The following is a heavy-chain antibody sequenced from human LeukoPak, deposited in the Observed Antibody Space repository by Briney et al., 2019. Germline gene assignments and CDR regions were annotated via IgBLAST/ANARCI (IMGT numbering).Heavy chain of an antibody. CDR3: ARAQVLWFGELFGY. Sequence: GGSLRLSCAASGFTFISYWMPWGRQAPGKRPLWVSRINSDGSSTSYADSVKGRFTISRDNAKNTLYLQMNSLRAEDTAVYYCARAQVLWFGELFGYWGQGTLVTVSS. CDR1: GFTFISYW. D-gene: IGHD3-10*01. J-gene: IGHJ4*02. V-gene: IGHV3-74*01. CDR2: INSDGSST.